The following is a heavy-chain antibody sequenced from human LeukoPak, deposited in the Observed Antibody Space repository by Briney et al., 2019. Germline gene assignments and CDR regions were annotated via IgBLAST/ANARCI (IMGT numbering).Heavy chain of an antibody. CDR2: IYYSGST. CDR3: ARDRGSDGYYYYGMDV. V-gene: IGHV4-39*02. D-gene: IGHD3-10*01. Sequence: PSETLSLTCTVSGGSVSSSSYYWGWIRQPPGKGLEWIGSIYYSGSTYYNPSLKSRVTISVDTSKNQFSLKLSSVTAADTAVYYCARDRGSDGYYYYGMDVWGQGTTVTVSS. J-gene: IGHJ6*02. CDR1: GGSVSSSSYY.